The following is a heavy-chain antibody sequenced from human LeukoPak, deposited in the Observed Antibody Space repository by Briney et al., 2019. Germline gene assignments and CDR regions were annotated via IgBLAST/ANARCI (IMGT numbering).Heavy chain of an antibody. D-gene: IGHD3-9*01. V-gene: IGHV3-30*18. Sequence: GGSLRLSCAASGFTFSSYGMHWVRQAPGKGLEWVAVISYDGSNKYYADSVKGRFTISRDSSKNTLYLQMNSLRAEDTAVYYCAKDYDIEAGTYFDYWGQGTLVTVSS. CDR2: ISYDGSNK. CDR1: GFTFSSYG. J-gene: IGHJ4*02. CDR3: AKDYDIEAGTYFDY.